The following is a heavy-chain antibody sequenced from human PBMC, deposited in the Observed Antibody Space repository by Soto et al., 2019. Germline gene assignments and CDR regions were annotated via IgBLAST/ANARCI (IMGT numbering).Heavy chain of an antibody. V-gene: IGHV4-59*08. CDR2: IYYSGST. Sequence: PSETLSLTCTVSGGSISSYYWTWIRKPPGKGLEWIGYIYYSGSTNYNPSLKSRVIISIDTSKNQFSLKLSSVTAADTAVYYCETLPATTILTDYWGQGTLVTVSS. CDR1: GGSISSYY. CDR3: ETLPATTILTDY. D-gene: IGHD6-25*01. J-gene: IGHJ4*02.